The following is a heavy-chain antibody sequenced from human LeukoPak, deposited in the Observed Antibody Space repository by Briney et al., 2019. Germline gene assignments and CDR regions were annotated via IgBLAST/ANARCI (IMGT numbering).Heavy chain of an antibody. V-gene: IGHV1-18*01. CDR3: ARDRGRTVVTPGPFSSDY. CDR1: GYTFTSYG. Sequence: GASVKVSCKASGYTFTSYGISWVRQAPGQGLEWMGWISAYNGNTNYAQKLQGRVTMTTDTSTSTAYMELRSLRSDDTAVYYCARDRGRTVVTPGPFSSDYWGQGTLVTVSS. D-gene: IGHD4-23*01. CDR2: ISAYNGNT. J-gene: IGHJ4*02.